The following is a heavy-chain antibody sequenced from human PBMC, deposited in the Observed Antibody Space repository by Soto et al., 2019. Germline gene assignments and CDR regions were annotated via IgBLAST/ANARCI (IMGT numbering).Heavy chain of an antibody. V-gene: IGHV3-33*01. CDR3: ARSGGTVAGTRNAFDI. CDR1: GFTFSSYG. J-gene: IGHJ3*02. D-gene: IGHD6-19*01. CDR2: IWYDGSNK. Sequence: QVQLVESGGGVVQPGRSLRLSCAASGFTFSSYGMHWVRQAPGKGLEWVAVIWYDGSNKYYADSVKGRFTISRDNSKNTLDLQMNSLRAEDTAVYYCARSGGTVAGTRNAFDIWGQGTMVTVSS.